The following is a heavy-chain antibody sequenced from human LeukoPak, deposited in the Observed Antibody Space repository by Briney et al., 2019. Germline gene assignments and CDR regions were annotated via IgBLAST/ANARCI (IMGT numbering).Heavy chain of an antibody. J-gene: IGHJ4*02. CDR2: IYSGGST. V-gene: IGHV3-66*01. CDR3: ARDDPPLDY. CDR1: GFTFSSYA. Sequence: GGSLRLSCAASGFTFSSYAMSWVRQAPGKGLEWVSVIYSGGSTYYADSVKGRFTISRDNSKNTLYLQMNSLRAEDTAVYYCARDDPPLDYWGQGTLVTVSS.